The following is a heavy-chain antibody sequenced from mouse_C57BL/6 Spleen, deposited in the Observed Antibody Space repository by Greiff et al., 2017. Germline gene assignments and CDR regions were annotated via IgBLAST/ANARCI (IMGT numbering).Heavy chain of an antibody. J-gene: IGHJ4*01. Sequence: QVQLKQPGAELVKPGASVKMSCKASGYTFTSYWITWVKQRPGQGLEWIGDIYPGSGSTNYNEKFKSKATLTVDTSSSTAYMQLSSLTSEDSAVYYCAREGSYIYAMGYRGQGTSVTVAS. D-gene: IGHD1-1*02. CDR3: AREGSYIYAMGY. CDR2: IYPGSGST. V-gene: IGHV1-55*01. CDR1: GYTFTSYW.